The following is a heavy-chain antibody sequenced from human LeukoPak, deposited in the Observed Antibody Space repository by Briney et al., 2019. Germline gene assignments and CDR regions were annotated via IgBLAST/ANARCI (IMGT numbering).Heavy chain of an antibody. Sequence: GGSLRLSCAASGFTFDDYAMHWVQQAPGKGLEWVSGISWNSGSIAYADSVKGRFTISRDNAKNSLYLQMNSLRAEDTALYHCAKGLSTTVTTVFDYWGQGTLVTVSS. CDR3: AKGLSTTVTTVFDY. CDR1: GFTFDDYA. CDR2: ISWNSGSI. J-gene: IGHJ4*02. D-gene: IGHD4-17*01. V-gene: IGHV3-9*01.